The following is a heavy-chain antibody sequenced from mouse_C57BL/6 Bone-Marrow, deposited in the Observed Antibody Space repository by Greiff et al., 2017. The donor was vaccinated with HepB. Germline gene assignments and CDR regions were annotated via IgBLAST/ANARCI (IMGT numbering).Heavy chain of an antibody. D-gene: IGHD2-4*01. CDR1: GFNIKDDY. Sequence: VQLQQSGAELVRPGASVKLSCTASGFNIKDDYMHWVKQRPEQGLEWIGWIDPENGDTEYASKFQGKATITADTSSNTAYLQLSSLTSEDTAVYYCTTYDYAYYAMDYGGQGTSVTVSS. CDR2: IDPENGDT. V-gene: IGHV14-4*01. CDR3: TTYDYAYYAMDY. J-gene: IGHJ4*01.